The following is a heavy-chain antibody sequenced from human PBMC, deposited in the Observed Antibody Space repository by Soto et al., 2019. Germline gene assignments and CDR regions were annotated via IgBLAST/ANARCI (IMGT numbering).Heavy chain of an antibody. CDR2: IAEDGSNT. CDR1: GFNFSNYY. Sequence: GGSLRLSCAASGFNFSNYYMGWVRQAPGKGLEWVANIAEDGSNTYYVDSVKGRFTVSRDNADNSLHLQMQSLRVEDTALYYCVRGGAALPHWGQGAWVTVSS. CDR3: VRGGAALPH. J-gene: IGHJ4*02. D-gene: IGHD1-26*01. V-gene: IGHV3-7*01.